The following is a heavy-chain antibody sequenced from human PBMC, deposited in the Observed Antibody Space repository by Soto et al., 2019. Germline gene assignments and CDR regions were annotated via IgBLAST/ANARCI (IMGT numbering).Heavy chain of an antibody. V-gene: IGHV1-2*04. D-gene: IGHD2-2*01. Sequence: QVQLVQSGAEVKKPGASVKVSCKASGYTFTGYYMHWVRQAPGQGLEWMGWINPNSGGTNYAQKFQGWGTMTRDTSLSTAYMGLSRLRSDDTAVYYCARGGGDIVVVPAADCWFDPWGQGTLVTVSS. CDR3: ARGGGDIVVVPAADCWFDP. J-gene: IGHJ5*02. CDR2: INPNSGGT. CDR1: GYTFTGYY.